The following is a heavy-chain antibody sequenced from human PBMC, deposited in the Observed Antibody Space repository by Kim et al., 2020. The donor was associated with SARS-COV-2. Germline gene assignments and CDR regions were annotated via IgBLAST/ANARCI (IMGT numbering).Heavy chain of an antibody. Sequence: YYNPSLKSRVTISVDTSKNQFSLKLSSVTAADTAVYYCARTEFGELFYDYWGQGTLVTVSS. V-gene: IGHV4-39*01. J-gene: IGHJ4*02. D-gene: IGHD3-10*01. CDR3: ARTEFGELFYDY.